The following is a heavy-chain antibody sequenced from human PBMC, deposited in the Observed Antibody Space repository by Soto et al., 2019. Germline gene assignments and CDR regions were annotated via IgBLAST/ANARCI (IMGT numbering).Heavy chain of an antibody. D-gene: IGHD4-17*01. J-gene: IGHJ5*02. CDR2: INPNSGGT. CDR3: AQSYGDYVGNWFDP. CDR1: GYTFTGYY. Sequence: GASVKVSCKASGYTFTGYYMHWVRQAPGQGLEWMGWINPNSGGTNYAQKFQGRVTMTRDTSISTAYTELSSVTAADTAVYYCAQSYGDYVGNWFDPWGQGTLVTSPQ. V-gene: IGHV1-2*02.